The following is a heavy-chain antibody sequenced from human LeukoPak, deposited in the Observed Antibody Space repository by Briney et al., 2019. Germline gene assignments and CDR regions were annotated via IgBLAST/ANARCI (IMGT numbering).Heavy chain of an antibody. CDR3: ARGYYYGSGSYPNWFDP. Sequence: PSETLSLTCTVSGGSISSYYWSWIRQPPGKGLEWIGYIYYSGSTNYNPSLKSRVTIPVDTSKSQFSLKLSSVTAADTAVYYCARGYYYGSGSYPNWFDPWGQGTLVTVSS. CDR2: IYYSGST. V-gene: IGHV4-59*01. CDR1: GGSISSYY. D-gene: IGHD3-10*01. J-gene: IGHJ5*02.